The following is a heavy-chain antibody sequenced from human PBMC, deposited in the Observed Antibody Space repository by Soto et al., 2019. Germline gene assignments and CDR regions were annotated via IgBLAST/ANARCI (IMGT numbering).Heavy chain of an antibody. CDR2: IYPGDSDT. CDR1: GYSFTSYW. D-gene: IGHD3-3*01. J-gene: IGHJ6*02. V-gene: IGHV5-51*01. Sequence: PGESLKISCKGSGYSFTSYWIGWVRQMPGKGLEWMGIIYPGDSDTRYSPSFQGQVTISADKSISTAYLQWSSLKASDTAMYYCAREYYDFWSGYYSGMDVWGQGTTVTVSS. CDR3: AREYYDFWSGYYSGMDV.